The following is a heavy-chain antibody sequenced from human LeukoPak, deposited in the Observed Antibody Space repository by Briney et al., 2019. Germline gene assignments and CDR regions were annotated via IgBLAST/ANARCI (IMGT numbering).Heavy chain of an antibody. J-gene: IGHJ3*02. V-gene: IGHV3-23*01. CDR1: GFTFSNYA. CDR2: IRGSGGST. D-gene: IGHD1-26*01. CDR3: AKGEWELEVPHAFDI. Sequence: PGGSLRLSCAASGFTFSNYATSWVRQAPGKGLEGVSVIRGSGGSTDYADSVKGRFSISRDNSKNTLYLQMISLRAEDTGVYYCAKGEWELEVPHAFDIWGQGTMVTVSS.